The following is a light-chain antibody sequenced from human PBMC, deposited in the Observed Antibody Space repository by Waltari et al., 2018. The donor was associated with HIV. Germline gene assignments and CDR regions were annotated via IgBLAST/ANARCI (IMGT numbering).Light chain of an antibody. V-gene: IGKV1-17*02. J-gene: IGKJ5*01. CDR1: QGVRND. CDR2: AAS. Sequence: DIQMTQSPSSLSASVGDRVTVTCRASQGVRNDLGWFQQKPGQAPKRLIYAASHLQSGVPSRFSGSGSETYFTLTITDLQPEDSATYFCLQHNSYPLITFGQGTRLEI. CDR3: LQHNSYPLIT.